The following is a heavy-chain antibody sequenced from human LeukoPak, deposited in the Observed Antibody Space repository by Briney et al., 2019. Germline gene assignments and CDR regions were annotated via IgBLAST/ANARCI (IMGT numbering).Heavy chain of an antibody. CDR2: IYYNGST. J-gene: IGHJ3*02. Sequence: KPSQTLSLTCTVSGGSISSGGYYWSWIRQHPGKGLEWIGYIYYNGSTYYNPSLKSRVTISVDTSKNQFSLKLSSVTAADTAVYYCARAPFPYYYDSPPDPVDAFDIWGQGTMVTVSS. CDR3: ARAPFPYYYDSPPDPVDAFDI. D-gene: IGHD3-22*01. V-gene: IGHV4-31*03. CDR1: GGSISSGGYY.